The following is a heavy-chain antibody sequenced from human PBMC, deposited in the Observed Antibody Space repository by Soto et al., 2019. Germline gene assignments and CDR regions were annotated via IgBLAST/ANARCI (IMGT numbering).Heavy chain of an antibody. CDR3: ARDEDYYYYGMDV. Sequence: QVQLVQSGAEVKKPGSSVKVSCKASGGTFSSYTISWVRQAPGQGLEWMGRIIPILGIANYAQKFQGRVTITADKSTSTDYMELSSLRSEDTAVYYCARDEDYYYYGMDVWGQGTTVTVSS. CDR1: GGTFSSYT. J-gene: IGHJ6*02. CDR2: IIPILGIA. V-gene: IGHV1-69*08.